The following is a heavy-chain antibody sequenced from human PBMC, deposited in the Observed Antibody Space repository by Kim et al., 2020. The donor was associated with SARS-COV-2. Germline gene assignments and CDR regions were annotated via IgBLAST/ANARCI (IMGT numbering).Heavy chain of an antibody. CDR1: GYTFTSYG. CDR2: ISAYTGNT. CDR3: ARVRTTMVRGVITSYYYFDY. D-gene: IGHD3-10*01. Sequence: ASVKVSCKASGYTFTSYGISWVRQAPGQGLEWMGWISAYTGNTNYAQKLQGRVTMTTDTSTSTAYMELRSLRSDDTAVYYCARVRTTMVRGVITSYYYFDYWGQGTLVTVSS. V-gene: IGHV1-18*01. J-gene: IGHJ4*02.